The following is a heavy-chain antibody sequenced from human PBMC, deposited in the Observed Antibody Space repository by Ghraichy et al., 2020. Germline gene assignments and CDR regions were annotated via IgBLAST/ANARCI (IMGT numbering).Heavy chain of an antibody. CDR3: ATSGVVVVVAPQNDYYYYYGMAV. J-gene: IGHJ6*02. V-gene: IGHV1-69*04. Sequence: SVKVSCKASGGTFSSYAISWVRQAPGQGLEWMGRIIPILGIANYAQKFQGRVTITADKSTSTAYMELSSLRSEDTAVYYCATSGVVVVVAPQNDYYYYYGMAVWGQGTTVTVSS. CDR1: GGTFSSYA. CDR2: IIPILGIA. D-gene: IGHD2-15*01.